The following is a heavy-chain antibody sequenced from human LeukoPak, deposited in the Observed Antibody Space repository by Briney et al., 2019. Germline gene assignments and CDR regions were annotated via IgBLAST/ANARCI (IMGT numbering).Heavy chain of an antibody. D-gene: IGHD3-22*01. V-gene: IGHV4-34*01. Sequence: SETLSLTCAVYGGSFSGYYWSWIRQPPGKGLEWIGEINHSGSTNYNPSLKSRVTISVDTSKNRFSLKLSSVTAADTAVYYCARDGITMIVGPYWYFDLWGRGTLVTVSS. CDR3: ARDGITMIVGPYWYFDL. CDR1: GGSFSGYY. J-gene: IGHJ2*01. CDR2: INHSGST.